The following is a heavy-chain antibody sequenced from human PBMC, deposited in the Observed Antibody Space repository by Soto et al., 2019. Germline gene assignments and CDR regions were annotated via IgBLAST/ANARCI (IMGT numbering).Heavy chain of an antibody. CDR1: GYTFTSYD. Sequence: GASVKVSCKASGYTFTSYDINWVRQATGQGLEWMGWMNPNSGNTGYAQKFQGRVTMTRNTSISTAYMELSSLRSEDTAIYYCARAPRGGVIIVITWAQIDYWGQGTLVTVSS. CDR2: MNPNSGNT. V-gene: IGHV1-8*01. CDR3: ARAPRGGVIIVITWAQIDY. J-gene: IGHJ4*02. D-gene: IGHD3-10*01.